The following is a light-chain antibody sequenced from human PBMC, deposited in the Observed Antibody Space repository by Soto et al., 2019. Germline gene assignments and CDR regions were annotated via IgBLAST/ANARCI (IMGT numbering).Light chain of an antibody. V-gene: IGLV2-14*01. CDR3: RSYTSSSTYVL. CDR1: GSDVGGYNY. CDR2: DVS. J-gene: IGLJ2*01. Sequence: QSALTQPASVSGSPGQSITISCTGTGSDVGGYNYVSWYQQHPGKAPKLMIFDVSNRPSGVSNRFSGSKSGNTASLTISGLHPEDEADYYCRSYTSSSTYVLFGGGTKVTVL.